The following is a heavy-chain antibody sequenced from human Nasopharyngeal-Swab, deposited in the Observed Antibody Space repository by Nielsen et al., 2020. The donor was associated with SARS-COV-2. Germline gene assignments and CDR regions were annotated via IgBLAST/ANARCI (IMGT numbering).Heavy chain of an antibody. V-gene: IGHV3-30-3*01. J-gene: IGHJ4*02. D-gene: IGHD3-10*01. CDR3: ARGPGSYYDN. CDR1: GFTFGSYA. Sequence: GESLKISCAASGFTFGSYAMHWVRQAPGKGLEWVAVISYDGSNKYYADSVKGRFTISRDNSKNTLYLQMNSLRAEDTAAYYCARGPGSYYDNWGQGTLVTVSS. CDR2: ISYDGSNK.